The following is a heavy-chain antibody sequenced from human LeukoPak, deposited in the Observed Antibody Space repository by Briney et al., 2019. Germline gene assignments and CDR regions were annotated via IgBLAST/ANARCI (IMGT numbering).Heavy chain of an antibody. D-gene: IGHD3-22*01. CDR3: ARGRFDYYETSAYYRPRDYYSYYYYKDV. Sequence: SSETLSLAWTVSGGSMGNYGWGWIRQPGGKEMGLIGSIYYGGSTNYRPSLKSRVTITVDTSKNQFSLKLSSVTAADTAAYYCARGRFDYYETSAYYRPRDYYSYYYYKDVWGKGTTVTISS. CDR1: GGSMGNYG. J-gene: IGHJ6*03. V-gene: IGHV4-59*01. CDR2: IYYGGST.